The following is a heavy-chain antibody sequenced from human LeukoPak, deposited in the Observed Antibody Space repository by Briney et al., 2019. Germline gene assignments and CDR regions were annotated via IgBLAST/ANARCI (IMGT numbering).Heavy chain of an antibody. J-gene: IGHJ4*02. D-gene: IGHD3-22*01. CDR1: GGSISSYY. V-gene: IGHV4-4*07. Sequence: SETLSLTCTVSGGSISSYYWSWIRQPAGKGLEWIGRIYTSGSTNYNPSLKSRVTISVDASKNQFSLKLSSVTAADTAVYYCARDQAFYYDLYYFDYWGQGALVTVSS. CDR3: ARDQAFYYDLYYFDY. CDR2: IYTSGST.